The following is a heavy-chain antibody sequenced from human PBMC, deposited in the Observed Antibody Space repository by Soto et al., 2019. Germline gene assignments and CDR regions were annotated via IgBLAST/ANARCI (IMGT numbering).Heavy chain of an antibody. CDR1: GFTFSSYA. Sequence: GGSLRLSCAASGFTFSSYAMSWVRQAPGKGLEWVSAISGSGGSTYYADSVKGRFTISRDNSKNTLYPQMNSLRAEDTAVYYCAKVGSDYYYMDVWGKGTTVTVSS. D-gene: IGHD2-15*01. J-gene: IGHJ6*03. CDR3: AKVGSDYYYMDV. CDR2: ISGSGGST. V-gene: IGHV3-23*01.